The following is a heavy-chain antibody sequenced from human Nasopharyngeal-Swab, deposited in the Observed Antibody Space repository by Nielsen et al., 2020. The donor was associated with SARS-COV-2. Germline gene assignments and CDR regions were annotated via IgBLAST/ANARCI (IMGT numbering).Heavy chain of an antibody. V-gene: IGHV4-34*01. CDR2: INHSGST. Sequence: QTLSLTCAVYGGSFSGYYWSWIRQPPGEGLEWIGEINHSGSTNYNPSLKGRVTISVDTSKNQFSLKLSSVTAADTAVYYCAREIHATVTDYWGQGTLVTVSS. CDR1: GGSFSGYY. D-gene: IGHD4-17*01. J-gene: IGHJ4*02. CDR3: AREIHATVTDY.